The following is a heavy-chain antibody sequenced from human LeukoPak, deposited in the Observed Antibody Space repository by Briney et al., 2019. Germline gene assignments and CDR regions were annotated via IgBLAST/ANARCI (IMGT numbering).Heavy chain of an antibody. Sequence: SETLSLTCAVSGASVSSSSYYWVWIRQPPGGGLECVGSLYHSGDTYYSPSLKSRVTISVDTSRNQVSLRLTTVTAAGTALCYCARAVNIRVECWGQGSLVTVSS. CDR2: LYHSGDT. J-gene: IGHJ1*01. CDR3: ARAVNIRVEC. D-gene: IGHD3-3*01. V-gene: IGHV4-39*07. CDR1: GASVSSSSYY.